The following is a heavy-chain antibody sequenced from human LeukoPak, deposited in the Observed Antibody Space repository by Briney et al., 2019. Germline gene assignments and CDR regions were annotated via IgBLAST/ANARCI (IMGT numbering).Heavy chain of an antibody. CDR1: GGTFSSYA. CDR3: AKGGNDFYYYGLDV. V-gene: IGHV1-69*13. Sequence: GASVKVSCKASGGTFSSYAISWVRQAPGQGLEWMGGIIPIFGTANYAQKFQGRVTITADESTSTAYMELRSLRSEDTAVYYCAKGGNDFYYYGLDVWGQGTTVTVSS. CDR2: IIPIFGTA. J-gene: IGHJ6*02. D-gene: IGHD1-1*01.